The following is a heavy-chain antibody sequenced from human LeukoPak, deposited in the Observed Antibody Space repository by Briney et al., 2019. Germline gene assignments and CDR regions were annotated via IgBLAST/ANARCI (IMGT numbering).Heavy chain of an antibody. CDR2: ISSNGDNT. D-gene: IGHD5-18*01. Sequence: GGSLRLSCAASGFPFSSFAMHWVRQAPGKGLEYVSAISSNGDNTYYADSVKGRFTISRDNSKNTLYLQMGRLRAEDTAVYYCARPTGGSYGYEDWGQGTLVTVSS. CDR3: ARPTGGSYGYED. V-gene: IGHV3-64*02. CDR1: GFPFSSFA. J-gene: IGHJ4*02.